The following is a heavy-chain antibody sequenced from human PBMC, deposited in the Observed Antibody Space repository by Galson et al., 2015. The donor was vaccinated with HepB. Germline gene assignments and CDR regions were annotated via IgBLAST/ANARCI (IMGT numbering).Heavy chain of an antibody. J-gene: IGHJ6*03. CDR3: ARPHGGGYCSGGSCYSSDYYYMDI. D-gene: IGHD2-15*01. CDR2: IIPILSIA. CDR1: GGTFSSYA. Sequence: SVKVSCKASGGTFSSYAISWVRQAPGQGLEWMGGIIPILSIANYAQKFQGRVTITADKSTSTAYMELSSLRSEDTAVYYCARPHGGGYCSGGSCYSSDYYYMDIWGKGTTVTVSS. V-gene: IGHV1-69*10.